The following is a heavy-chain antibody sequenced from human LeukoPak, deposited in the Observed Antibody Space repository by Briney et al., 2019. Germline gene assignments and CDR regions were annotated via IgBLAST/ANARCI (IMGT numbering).Heavy chain of an antibody. J-gene: IGHJ5*02. CDR1: GGSISSYY. CDR2: IYYSGSN. CDR3: ARAKAWLDWFDP. Sequence: SETLSLTCTVSGGSISSYYWCWIRQPPGKRLEWIGYIYYSGSNNYNPPLKSRVTISVDTSKNQFSLKLSSVTAADAAVYYCARAKAWLDWFDPWGQGTLVTVSS. D-gene: IGHD3-9*01. V-gene: IGHV4-59*01.